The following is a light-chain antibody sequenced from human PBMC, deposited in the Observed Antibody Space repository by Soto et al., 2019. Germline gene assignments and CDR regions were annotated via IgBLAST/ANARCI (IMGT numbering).Light chain of an antibody. CDR1: SGDIGAYNY. V-gene: IGLV2-14*03. CDR2: DVG. J-gene: IGLJ1*01. CDR3: RSYTSTSTRV. Sequence: QSALTQPASVSGSPGQSITISCTGTSGDIGAYNYVSWYQQHPGKAPKLIIYDVGNRPPGVSSRFSGSKSGNTASLTISGLQSEDEADYYCRSYTSTSTRVFGTGTKLTVL.